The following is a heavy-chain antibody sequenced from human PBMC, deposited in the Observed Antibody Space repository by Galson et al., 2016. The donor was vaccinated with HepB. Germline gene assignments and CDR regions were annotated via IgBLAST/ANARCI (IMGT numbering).Heavy chain of an antibody. V-gene: IGHV4-34*01. J-gene: IGHJ5*02. D-gene: IGHD2-2*01. CDR1: GGSFSGYY. CDR3: ARGGLVPAANSNWFDP. Sequence: EPLSLTCAVYGGSFSGYYWSWVRQPPGKGLEWIGEINHSGNTNYNPSLKSRVTISVDSSKNQFSLRLSSVTAADTAVYYCARGGLVPAANSNWFDPWGQGTLVTVSS. CDR2: INHSGNT.